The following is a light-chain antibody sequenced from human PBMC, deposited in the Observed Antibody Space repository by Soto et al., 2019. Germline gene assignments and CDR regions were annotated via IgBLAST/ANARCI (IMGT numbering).Light chain of an antibody. CDR1: QTIYSN. V-gene: IGKV3-15*01. J-gene: IGKJ1*01. CDR3: QQYVRSPWT. Sequence: IGMTQSPATLSVSPGERATLSCRASQTIYSNVAWYQQRPGQPPRLLIYRASSRATGIPARFSGSGSGTDFTLTISSLEPEDFAVYYCQQYVRSPWTFGQGTKVDIK. CDR2: RAS.